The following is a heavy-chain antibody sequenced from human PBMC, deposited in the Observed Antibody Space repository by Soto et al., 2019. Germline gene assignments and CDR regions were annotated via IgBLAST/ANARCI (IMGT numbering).Heavy chain of an antibody. CDR3: ARGVVRGVIGWYFDL. CDR2: IYPGDSDT. J-gene: IGHJ2*01. V-gene: IGHV5-51*01. D-gene: IGHD3-10*01. CDR1: GYSFTSYW. Sequence: PGESLKISCKGSGYSFTSYWIGWVRQMPGKGLEWMGIIYPGDSDTRYSPSFQGQVTISADKSSSTAYLQWSSLKASDTAMYYCARGVVRGVIGWYFDLWGRGTLVTVSS.